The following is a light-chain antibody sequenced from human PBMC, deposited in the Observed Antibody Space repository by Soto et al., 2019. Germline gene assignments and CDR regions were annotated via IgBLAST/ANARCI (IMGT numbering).Light chain of an antibody. CDR1: SSDVGGYNS. CDR3: SSFTSSSTYV. V-gene: IGLV2-14*03. J-gene: IGLJ1*01. CDR2: DVS. Sequence: QSALTQSASVSGSPGQSITISCTGTSSDVGGYNSVSWYQQHPGKAPKLMIYDVSNRPSGVSSRFSGSKSGNTASLTISGLQAEDEADYYCSSFTSSSTYVFGTGTKVTVL.